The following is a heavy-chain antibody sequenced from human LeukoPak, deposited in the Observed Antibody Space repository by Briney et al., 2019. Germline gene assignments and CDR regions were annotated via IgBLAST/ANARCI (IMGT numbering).Heavy chain of an antibody. V-gene: IGHV3-30*02. J-gene: IGHJ5*02. CDR1: GFTFSSYG. CDR3: AKDHLMYVVPAAKSWFDP. D-gene: IGHD2-2*01. CDR2: IRYDGSNK. Sequence: GGSLRLSCAASGFTFSSYGMHWVRQAPGKGLEWVAFIRYDGSNKYYADSVKGRFTISRDNSKNTLYLQMHSQRAEDTAVYYCAKDHLMYVVPAAKSWFDPWGQGTLVTVSS.